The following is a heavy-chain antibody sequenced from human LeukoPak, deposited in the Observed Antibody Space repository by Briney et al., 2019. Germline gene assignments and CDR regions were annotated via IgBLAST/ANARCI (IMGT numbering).Heavy chain of an antibody. CDR2: ISWNSGSI. V-gene: IGHV3-9*03. J-gene: IGHJ3*02. CDR3: AKDSGRYNWKRYAFDI. CDR1: GFTFDDYA. D-gene: IGHD1-20*01. Sequence: GGSLRLSCAASGFTFDDYAMHWVRQAPGKGLEWVSGISWNSGSIGYADSVKGRFTISRDNAKNSLYLQMNSLRAEDMALYYCAKDSGRYNWKRYAFDIWGQGTMVTVSS.